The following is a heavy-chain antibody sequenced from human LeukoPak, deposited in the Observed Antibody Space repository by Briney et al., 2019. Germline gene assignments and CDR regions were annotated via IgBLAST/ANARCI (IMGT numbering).Heavy chain of an antibody. V-gene: IGHV3-74*01. D-gene: IGHD7-27*01. J-gene: IGHJ4*02. CDR3: ARGGLPGGFDY. CDR1: GFTVSNSW. Sequence: GGSLRLSCAASGFTVSNSWMFWVRQAPGKGLMYVSEINNDGNRIRYVDSVKGRFTIPRDGAKNTLFLQMNSLRDDDTAMYYCARGGLPGGFDYWGQGILVTVSS. CDR2: INNDGNRI.